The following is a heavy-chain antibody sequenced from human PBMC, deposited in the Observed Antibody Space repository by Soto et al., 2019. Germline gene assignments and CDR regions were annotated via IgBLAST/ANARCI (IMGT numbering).Heavy chain of an antibody. CDR1: GDSMTSGDYS. J-gene: IGHJ4*02. CDR2: IYRTGNT. Sequence: QLQLQESGSRLVKSSQTLSLTCTVSGDSMTSGDYSWSWIRQPPGKGLKWLGYIYRTGNTHYSPSLKSRVSISQDRSKNQFSLELTSVTAADTAVYYCARGDYQYSIDYWGQGTLVTVSS. D-gene: IGHD2-2*01. V-gene: IGHV4-30-2*01. CDR3: ARGDYQYSIDY.